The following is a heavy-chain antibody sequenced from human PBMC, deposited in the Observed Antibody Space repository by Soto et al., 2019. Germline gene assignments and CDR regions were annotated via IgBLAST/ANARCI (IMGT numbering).Heavy chain of an antibody. D-gene: IGHD6-6*01. CDR3: ARAKVYSSSLYFDY. J-gene: IGHJ4*02. CDR2: TYYRSKWYN. Sequence: QALSLTSAISGDSVSSNSAAWNWIRHSPSRGLEWLGRTYYRSKWYNDYAVSVKSRITINPDTSKNQFSLQLNSVTPEDTAVYYCARAKVYSSSLYFDYWGQGTLVTVSS. CDR1: GDSVSSNSAA. V-gene: IGHV6-1*01.